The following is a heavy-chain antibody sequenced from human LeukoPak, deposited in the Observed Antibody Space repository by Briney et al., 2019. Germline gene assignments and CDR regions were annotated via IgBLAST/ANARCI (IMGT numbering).Heavy chain of an antibody. CDR3: ARSSTVTNPYYYYGMDV. D-gene: IGHD4-17*01. V-gene: IGHV1-2*02. J-gene: IGHJ6*02. CDR2: INPNRGDT. CDR1: GYTFTGHY. Sequence: ASVKVSCKASGYTFTGHYMHWVRQAPGQGLEWMGWINPNRGDTNYAQKFQDSVTMTRDTSSSTAYMELRRLTSDDTAVYYCARSSTVTNPYYYYGMDVWGQGTTVTVSS.